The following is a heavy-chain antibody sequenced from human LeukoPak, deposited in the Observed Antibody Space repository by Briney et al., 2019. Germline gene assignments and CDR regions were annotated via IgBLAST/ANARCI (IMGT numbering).Heavy chain of an antibody. D-gene: IGHD5-18*01. Sequence: GGSLRLSCAASGFTFSSYGMSWVRQAPGKGLEWVSAISGSGGSTYYADSVKGRFTISRDNSKNTLYLQMNSLRAEDTAVYYCAKGDRYSYGYHFDYWGQGTLVTVSS. J-gene: IGHJ4*02. CDR3: AKGDRYSYGYHFDY. CDR1: GFTFSSYG. CDR2: ISGSGGST. V-gene: IGHV3-23*01.